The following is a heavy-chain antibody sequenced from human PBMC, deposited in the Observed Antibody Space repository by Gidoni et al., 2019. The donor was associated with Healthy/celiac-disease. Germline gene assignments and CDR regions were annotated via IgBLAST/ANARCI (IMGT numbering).Heavy chain of an antibody. J-gene: IGHJ4*02. CDR2: ISWNSGSI. V-gene: IGHV3-9*01. Sequence: EVQLVESGGGLVQPGRSLRLSCAASGFTFDDYAMHWVRQAPGKGLEWVSGISWNSGSIGYADSVKGRFTISRDNAKNSLYLQMNSLRAEDTALYYCAKAPLGYSYGPGDYWGQGTLVTVSS. CDR3: AKAPLGYSYGPGDY. CDR1: GFTFDDYA. D-gene: IGHD5-18*01.